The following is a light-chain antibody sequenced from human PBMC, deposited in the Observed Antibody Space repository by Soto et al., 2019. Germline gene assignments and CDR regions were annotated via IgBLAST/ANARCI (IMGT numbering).Light chain of an antibody. Sequence: QSALTQPASVSGSPGQSITISCTGTSSDVGSSNFVSWYQQEPGTAPKLIIYEGTKRPSGVSDRFSGSKSGNTASLTISGLQAEDEADYHCCSYVGSTTVYVVFGGGTKLTVL. CDR3: CSYVGSTTVYVV. J-gene: IGLJ2*01. CDR1: SSDVGSSNF. CDR2: EGT. V-gene: IGLV2-23*01.